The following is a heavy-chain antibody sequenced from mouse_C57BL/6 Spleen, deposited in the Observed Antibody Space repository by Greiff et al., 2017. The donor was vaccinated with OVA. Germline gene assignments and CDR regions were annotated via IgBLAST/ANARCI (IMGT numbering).Heavy chain of an antibody. J-gene: IGHJ3*01. CDR1: GYTFTDYY. V-gene: IGHV1-26*01. Sequence: VQLQQSGPELVKPGASVKISCKASGYTFTDYYMNWVKQSHGKSLEWIGDINPNNGGTSYNQKFKGKATLTVDKSSSTAYMELRSLTSEDSAVYYCARYDGYGGFAYWGQGTLVTVSA. CDR2: INPNNGGT. D-gene: IGHD2-3*01. CDR3: ARYDGYGGFAY.